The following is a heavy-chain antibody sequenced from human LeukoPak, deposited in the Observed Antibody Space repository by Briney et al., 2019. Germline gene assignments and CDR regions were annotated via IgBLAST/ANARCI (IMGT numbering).Heavy chain of an antibody. CDR3: AHRRLGRSNSISEY. J-gene: IGHJ4*02. D-gene: IGHD4-11*01. CDR1: GFSLSTSGVG. V-gene: IGHV2-5*02. Sequence: SGPTLVKPTQTLTLTCTFSGFSLSTSGVGVGWIRQPPGKALEWLALIYWDDDKRYSPSLKSRLTITKDTSKNQVVLTMTNMDPVDTATYYCAHRRLGRSNSISEYWGQGTLVTVSS. CDR2: IYWDDDK.